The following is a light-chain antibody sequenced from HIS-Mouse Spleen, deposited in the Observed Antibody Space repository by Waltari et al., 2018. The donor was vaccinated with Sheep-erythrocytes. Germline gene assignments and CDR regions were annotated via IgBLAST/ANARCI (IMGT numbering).Light chain of an antibody. Sequence: QSALTQPRSVSRSPGHSVTISCTVTTSDVGGYNYVSWYQQHPGKAPKLMIYDVSKRPSGVPDRFSGSKSGNTASLTISGLQAEDEADYYCCSYAGSYTLVFGGGTKLTVL. CDR3: CSYAGSYTLV. V-gene: IGLV2-11*01. CDR1: TSDVGGYNY. CDR2: DVS. J-gene: IGLJ2*01.